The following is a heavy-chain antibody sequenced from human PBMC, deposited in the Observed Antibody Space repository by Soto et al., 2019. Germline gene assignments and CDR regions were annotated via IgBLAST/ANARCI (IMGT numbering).Heavy chain of an antibody. Sequence: EVQLVESGGDLVQPGGSLRLSCAASGFSFSIFWMHWVRQAPGKGLVWVSSINGGGSSADYADSVKGRVTFSRDNAKNTVYLQMNSLRAEDTAVYYCTRGGGYSGYDPFDYWGQGTLVTVSS. CDR2: INGGGSSA. CDR3: TRGGGYSGYDPFDY. D-gene: IGHD5-12*01. V-gene: IGHV3-74*01. J-gene: IGHJ4*02. CDR1: GFSFSIFW.